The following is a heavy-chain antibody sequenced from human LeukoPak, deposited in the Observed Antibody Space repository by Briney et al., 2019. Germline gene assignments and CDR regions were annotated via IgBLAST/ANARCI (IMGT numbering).Heavy chain of an antibody. V-gene: IGHV1-2*02. Sequence: ASVKVSCKASGYTFTDYYMHWVRQVPGQGLEWMGWINPNSGGTNYAQKFQGRVTMTRDTSISTAYMELSRLRSDDTAVYYCARDLGDIVVVPASIGVDYWGQGTLVTVSS. CDR1: GYTFTDYY. D-gene: IGHD2-2*02. CDR2: INPNSGGT. CDR3: ARDLGDIVVVPASIGVDY. J-gene: IGHJ4*02.